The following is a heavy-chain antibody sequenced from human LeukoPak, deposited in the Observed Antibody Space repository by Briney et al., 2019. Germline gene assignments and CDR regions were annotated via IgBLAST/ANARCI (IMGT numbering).Heavy chain of an antibody. CDR2: IYYSGST. CDR1: GGSISNYY. Sequence: SETLSLTCTVSGGSISNYYWSWIRQPPGKGLEWIGHIYYSGSTNYNPSLKSRVTISLDTSKNQFSLKLRFVTAADTAVYYCARLTPGGYWGQGTLVTVSS. D-gene: IGHD2-15*01. V-gene: IGHV4-59*08. J-gene: IGHJ4*02. CDR3: ARLTPGGY.